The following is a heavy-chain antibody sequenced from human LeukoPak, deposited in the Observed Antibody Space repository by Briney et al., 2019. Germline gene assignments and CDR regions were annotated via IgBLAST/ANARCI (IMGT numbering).Heavy chain of an antibody. CDR1: GFTFSSYA. J-gene: IGHJ4*02. CDR3: ARGGQPDY. D-gene: IGHD2-15*01. Sequence: QSGGSLRLSCAASGFTFSSYAMHWVRQAPGKGLEWVAVISYDGSNKYYADSVKGRFTISRDNSKNTLYLQMNSLRAEDTAVYYCARGGQPDYWGQGTLVTVSS. V-gene: IGHV3-30-3*01. CDR2: ISYDGSNK.